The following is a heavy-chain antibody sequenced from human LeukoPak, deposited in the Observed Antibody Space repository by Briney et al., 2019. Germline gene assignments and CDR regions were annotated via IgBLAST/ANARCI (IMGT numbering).Heavy chain of an antibody. D-gene: IGHD7-27*01. CDR1: GGSISSTSYY. Sequence: PSETLSLTCTVSGGSISSTSYYWGWIRQPPGKGLEWIGTIHHSGSADDNPSLKSRVSISLDTSKNQFSLKLSSVTAADTAVYYCARGFRGDNFDYWGQGTLVTVSS. J-gene: IGHJ4*02. CDR2: IHHSGSA. CDR3: ARGFRGDNFDY. V-gene: IGHV4-39*07.